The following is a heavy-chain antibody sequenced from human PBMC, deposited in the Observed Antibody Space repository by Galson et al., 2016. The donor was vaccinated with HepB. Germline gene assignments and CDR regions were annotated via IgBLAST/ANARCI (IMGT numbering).Heavy chain of an antibody. D-gene: IGHD1-26*01. V-gene: IGHV4-30-2*01. Sequence: TLSLTCTVSGGSISSGGYSWSWIRQPPGKGLEWIGYIYDSGSTYYNPSLKSRVTISIDTSKNQFSLKLSSVTAADTAVYYCARGIYSGNDLDYWGQGTLVTVSS. CDR2: IYDSGST. CDR1: GGSISSGGYS. J-gene: IGHJ4*02. CDR3: ARGIYSGNDLDY.